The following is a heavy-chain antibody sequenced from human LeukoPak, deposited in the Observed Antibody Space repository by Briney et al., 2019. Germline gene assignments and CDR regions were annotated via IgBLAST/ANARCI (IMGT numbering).Heavy chain of an antibody. CDR2: ITGRGGDT. CDR3: AKDLPYGGYLESYFDY. V-gene: IGHV3-23*01. J-gene: IGHJ4*02. D-gene: IGHD5-12*01. Sequence: GGSLRLSCAASGFTFSSHAMSWVRQAPGKGLEWVSGITGRGGDTYYADSVKGRFTISRDNSKNTLYLQMNSLRAEDTAVYYCAKDLPYGGYLESYFDYWGQGALVTVSS. CDR1: GFTFSSHA.